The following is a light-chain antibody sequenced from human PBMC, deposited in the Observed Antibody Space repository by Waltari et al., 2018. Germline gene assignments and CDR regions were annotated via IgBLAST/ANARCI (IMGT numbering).Light chain of an antibody. Sequence: DIQMTQSPSTLSASVGDRVTITCRASQGISRWLAWYQQKPGKPPKVLIYDASSLESGVPSRFSGSGSETEFTLVISNLQPDDVATYYCQQYCGYSGIFGGGTKVEIK. CDR3: QQYCGYSGI. J-gene: IGKJ4*01. CDR2: DAS. V-gene: IGKV1-5*01. CDR1: QGISRW.